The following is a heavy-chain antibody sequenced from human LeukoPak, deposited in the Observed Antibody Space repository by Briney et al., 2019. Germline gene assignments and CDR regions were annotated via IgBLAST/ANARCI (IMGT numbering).Heavy chain of an antibody. CDR2: ISGSGGST. D-gene: IGHD3-10*01. Sequence: QPGGSLRLSCAASGFTVSSNYMSWVRQAPGKGLEWVSAISGSGGSTYYADSVKGRFTISRDNSKNTLYLQMNSLRAEDTAVYYCAKDLGRSGSSFEDYWGQGTLVTVSS. CDR3: AKDLGRSGSSFEDY. CDR1: GFTVSSNY. V-gene: IGHV3-23*01. J-gene: IGHJ4*02.